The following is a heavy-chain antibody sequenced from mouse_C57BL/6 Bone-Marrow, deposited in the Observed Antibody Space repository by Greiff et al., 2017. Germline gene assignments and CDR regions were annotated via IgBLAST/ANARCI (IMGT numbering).Heavy chain of an antibody. CDR2: ISRGGDYI. Sequence: EVKLVESGEGLVKPGGSLKLSCAASGFTFSSYAMSWVRQTPEKRLEWVAYISRGGDYIYYADTVKGRFTISRDNARNTLYLQMSSLKSEDTAMYYCTSENLGYYFDYWCQGTTLTVSS. J-gene: IGHJ2*01. CDR3: TSENLGYYFDY. CDR1: GFTFSSYA. V-gene: IGHV5-9-1*02. D-gene: IGHD3-3*01.